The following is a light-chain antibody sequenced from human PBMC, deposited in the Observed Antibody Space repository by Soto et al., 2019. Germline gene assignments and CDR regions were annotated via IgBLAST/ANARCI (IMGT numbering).Light chain of an antibody. V-gene: IGKV3-20*01. CDR3: HQYVYERDT. CDR1: QTVNSDY. Sequence: EIVLTQSHGTLSLSPGERATLSCRSSQTVNSDYLAWYRQRPGQPPRLLISGASSRATGIPDRFSGSGSGPNFTLTISRLEPEVFTGDACHQYVYERDTSAQGTKLEI. CDR2: GAS. J-gene: IGKJ2*01.